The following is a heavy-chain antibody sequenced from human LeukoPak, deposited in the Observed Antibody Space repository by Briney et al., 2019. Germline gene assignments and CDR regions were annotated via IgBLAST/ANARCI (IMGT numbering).Heavy chain of an antibody. Sequence: ASVKVSCKASGGTFSSYAISWVRQAPGQGLEWMGGIIPIFGTANYAQKFQGRVTITADESTSTAYMELSSLRSEDTAVYYCAVVPAAMGYFDYWGQGTLVTVSS. CDR2: IIPIFGTA. CDR1: GGTFSSYA. D-gene: IGHD2-2*01. CDR3: AVVPAAMGYFDY. J-gene: IGHJ4*02. V-gene: IGHV1-69*13.